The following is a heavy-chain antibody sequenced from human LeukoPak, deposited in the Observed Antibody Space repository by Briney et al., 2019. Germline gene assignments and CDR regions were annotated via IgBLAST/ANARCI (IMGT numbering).Heavy chain of an antibody. J-gene: IGHJ3*02. CDR2: ISWNSGSI. V-gene: IGHV3-9*01. CDR1: GFTFDDYA. CDR3: AKDMSGSPDAFDI. D-gene: IGHD1-26*01. Sequence: SLRLSCAASGFTFDDYAMHWVRQAPGKGLEWVSGISWNSGSIGYADSVKGRFTISRDNAKNSLYLQMNSLRAEDTALYYCAKDMSGSPDAFDIWGQGTMVTVSS.